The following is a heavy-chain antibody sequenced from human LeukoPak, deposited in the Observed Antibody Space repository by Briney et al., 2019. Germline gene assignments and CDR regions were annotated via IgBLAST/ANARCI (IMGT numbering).Heavy chain of an antibody. D-gene: IGHD3-3*01. CDR1: GFTFSSNC. Sequence: GGSLRLSCAASGFTFSSNCMSWVRQAPGKGLEWVSDIYSGGSTYYADSVKGRFAISRDNSKNTLYLQMNSLRAEDTAVYYCARDFVPITIFGVVRGGFDYWGQGTLVTVSS. J-gene: IGHJ4*02. V-gene: IGHV3-66*02. CDR2: IYSGGST. CDR3: ARDFVPITIFGVVRGGFDY.